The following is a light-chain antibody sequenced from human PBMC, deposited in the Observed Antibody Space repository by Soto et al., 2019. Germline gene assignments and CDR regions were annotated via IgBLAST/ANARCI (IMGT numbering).Light chain of an antibody. J-gene: IGLJ1*01. Sequence: QSALTQPASVSGSPGQSITSSCTGTSSDVGVYNYVSWYQQHPGKAPKRMIYDVTNRPSGVSNRFSGSKSGYTASLTISGLQAEDEADYYCSSYTTSSTYVFGTGTKLTVL. CDR3: SSYTTSSTYV. CDR1: SSDVGVYNY. V-gene: IGLV2-14*03. CDR2: DVT.